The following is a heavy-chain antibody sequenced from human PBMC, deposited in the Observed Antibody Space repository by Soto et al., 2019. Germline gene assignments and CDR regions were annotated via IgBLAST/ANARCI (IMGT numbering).Heavy chain of an antibody. CDR2: IYYSGST. J-gene: IGHJ6*02. CDR3: ARDRITMVRGALGSYGMDV. CDR1: GGSISSSSYY. Sequence: SETLSLTCTVSGGSISSSSYYWGWIRQPPGKGLEWIGSIYYSGSTYYNPSLKSRVTISVDTSKNQFSLKLSSVTAADTAVYYCARDRITMVRGALGSYGMDVWGQGTTVTVSS. V-gene: IGHV4-39*02. D-gene: IGHD3-10*01.